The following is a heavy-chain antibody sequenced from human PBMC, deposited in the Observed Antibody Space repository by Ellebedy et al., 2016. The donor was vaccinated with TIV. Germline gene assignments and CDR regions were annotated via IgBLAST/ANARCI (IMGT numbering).Heavy chain of an antibody. CDR1: GFTFSNYG. D-gene: IGHD1-1*01. J-gene: IGHJ4*02. CDR3: AKETTELTATTLY. V-gene: IGHV3-30*18. CDR2: SSHDGSVK. Sequence: GESLKISCAASGFTFSNYGMHSVRHAPGKGLEWVAVSSHDGSVKHYADSVKGRFTISRDNSKNTLNLQLSRLRSEDTTVYYCAKETTELTATTLYWGQGTLVTVSS.